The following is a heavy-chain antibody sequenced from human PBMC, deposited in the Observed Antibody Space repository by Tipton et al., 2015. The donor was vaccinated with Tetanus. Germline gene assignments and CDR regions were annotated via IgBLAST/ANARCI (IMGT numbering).Heavy chain of an antibody. V-gene: IGHV3-7*01. CDR3: ARDRGEDWTNFYYMDV. CDR1: GFSFSNHW. Sequence: SLRLSCPGSGFSFSNHWMSWVRQAPGKGLEWVANIQRDGGQKYYADSVKGRFTISRDYADNSLYLQLTSLRVEDTAVYYCARDRGEDWTNFYYMDVWGKGTTVTVSS. CDR2: IQRDGGQK. D-gene: IGHD3/OR15-3a*01. J-gene: IGHJ6*03.